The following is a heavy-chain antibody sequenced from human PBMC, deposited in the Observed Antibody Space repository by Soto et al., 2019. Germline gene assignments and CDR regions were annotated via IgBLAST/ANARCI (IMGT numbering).Heavy chain of an antibody. J-gene: IGHJ6*02. CDR3: ARYSNNWFQTEGMDV. CDR1: VASITTYY. D-gene: IGHD6-13*01. Sequence: SETPSLTCTVSVASITTYYWSWIRQPAGKGLEWIGRIDTSGNTNYNPSLKSRVTMSVDTSKKQFSLKLTSVTAADTAVYYCARYSNNWFQTEGMDVWGQGTTVTVSS. V-gene: IGHV4-4*07. CDR2: IDTSGNT.